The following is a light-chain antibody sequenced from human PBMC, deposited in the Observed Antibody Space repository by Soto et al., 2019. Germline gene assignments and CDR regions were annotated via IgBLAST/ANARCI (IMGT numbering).Light chain of an antibody. J-gene: IGKJ1*01. Sequence: IKMNQSPSTLSATVGDRVTIAFRARQTIHKWLAWYQQTPGKAPQLLISDASSLQNGVPSRFSGSGSGTEFTLTISILRPEDFATYYCQQYSDYSSFGHGTKVDVK. CDR1: QTIHKW. CDR2: DAS. CDR3: QQYSDYSS. V-gene: IGKV1-5*01.